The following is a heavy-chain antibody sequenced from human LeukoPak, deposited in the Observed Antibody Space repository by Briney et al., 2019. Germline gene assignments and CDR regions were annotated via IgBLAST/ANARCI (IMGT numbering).Heavy chain of an antibody. D-gene: IGHD3-22*01. CDR1: GYTFSSYF. V-gene: IGHV1-18*01. CDR3: ARTVTYYYDSSGHYYFDY. CDR2: ISAYNGNT. Sequence: ASVKVSCKASGYTFSSYFLSWVRQAPGQGLEWMGWISAYNGNTNYAQKLQGRVTMTTDTSTSTAYMELRSLRSDDTAVYYCARTVTYYYDSSGHYYFDYWGQGTLVTVSS. J-gene: IGHJ4*02.